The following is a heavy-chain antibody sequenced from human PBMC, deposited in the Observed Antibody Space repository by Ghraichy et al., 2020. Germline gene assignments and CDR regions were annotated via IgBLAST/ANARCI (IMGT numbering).Heavy chain of an antibody. D-gene: IGHD1-26*01. J-gene: IGHJ6*03. CDR3: ARDEGVGATTYYYYMDV. CDR1: GFTFSSYS. V-gene: IGHV3-21*01. CDR2: ISSSSSYI. Sequence: GGSLRLSCAASGFTFSSYSMNWVRQAPGKGLEWVSSISSSSSYIYYADSVKGRFTISRDNAKNSLYLQMNSLRAEDTAVYYCARDEGVGATTYYYYMDVWGKGTTVTVSS.